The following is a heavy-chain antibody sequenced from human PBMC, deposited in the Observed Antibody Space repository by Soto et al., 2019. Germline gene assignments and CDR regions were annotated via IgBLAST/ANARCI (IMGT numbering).Heavy chain of an antibody. CDR3: AGMDEGST. CDR2: FDPEDGET. J-gene: IGHJ5*02. CDR1: GYTKTELS. Sequence: ASVKVSCKVSGYTKTELSVHWVRQAPGKGLEWMGGFDPEDGETIYAQKLQGRVTMTTDTSTSTAYMELRSLRSDDTAVYYCAGMDEGSTWGQGTLVTVSS. V-gene: IGHV1-24*01. D-gene: IGHD2-15*01.